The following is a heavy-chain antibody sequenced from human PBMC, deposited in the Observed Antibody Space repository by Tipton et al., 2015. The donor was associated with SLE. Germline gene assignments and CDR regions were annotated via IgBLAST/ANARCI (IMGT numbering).Heavy chain of an antibody. CDR2: IYTGGRS. J-gene: IGHJ3*02. Sequence: GSLRLSCSVSGGSFSSYYWTWIRQSPGKGLEWIGYIYTGGRSAYDPSLTSRVTISVHTPKNQFSLNLSSVTAADTAVYYCARVGLITPDAFDIWGQGTVVTVSS. V-gene: IGHV4-4*08. CDR1: GGSFSSYY. CDR3: ARVGLITPDAFDI. D-gene: IGHD1-14*01.